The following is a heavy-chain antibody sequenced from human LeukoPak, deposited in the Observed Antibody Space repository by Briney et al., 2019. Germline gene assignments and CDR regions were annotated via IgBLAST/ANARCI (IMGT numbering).Heavy chain of an antibody. CDR3: ATFAEIYYDSSGRPFDI. D-gene: IGHD3-22*01. V-gene: IGHV1-24*01. J-gene: IGHJ3*02. CDR2: FDPEDGET. CDR1: GYTLTELS. Sequence: GAPVKVSCKVSGYTLTELSMHWVRQAPGKGLEWMGGFDPEDGETIYAQKFQGRVTMTEDTSTDTAYMELSSLRPEDTAVYYCATFAEIYYDSSGRPFDIWGQGTMVTVSS.